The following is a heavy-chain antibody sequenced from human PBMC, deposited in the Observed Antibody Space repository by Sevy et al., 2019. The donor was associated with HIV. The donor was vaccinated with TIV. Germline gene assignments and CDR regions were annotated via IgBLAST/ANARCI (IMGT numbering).Heavy chain of an antibody. D-gene: IGHD3-3*01. CDR3: ATGTSPFWSGFYYYYGMDV. CDR1: GSTVSSNY. CDR2: IYSGGST. V-gene: IGHV3-53*01. J-gene: IGHJ6*02. Sequence: GGSLRLSCAASGSTVSSNYMSWVRQAPGKGLEWVSVIYSGGSTYYADSVKGRFTISRDNSKNTLYLQMNSLRAEDTAVYYCATGTSPFWSGFYYYYGMDVWGQGTTVTVSS.